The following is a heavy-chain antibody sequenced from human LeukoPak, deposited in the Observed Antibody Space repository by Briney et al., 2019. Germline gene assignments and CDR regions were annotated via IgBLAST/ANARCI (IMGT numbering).Heavy chain of an antibody. V-gene: IGHV3-7*01. D-gene: IGHD1-7*01. CDR1: GFTFSSNW. CDR2: IRQDGNEI. J-gene: IGHJ4*02. Sequence: PGGSLRLSCAASGFTFSSNWMSWVRQAPGKGLEWVANIRQDGNEIFYVDSVKGRFTISRDNAENSLYLQMNSLRAEDTAVYYCATNWNYRFDYWGQGTLVAVSS. CDR3: ATNWNYRFDY.